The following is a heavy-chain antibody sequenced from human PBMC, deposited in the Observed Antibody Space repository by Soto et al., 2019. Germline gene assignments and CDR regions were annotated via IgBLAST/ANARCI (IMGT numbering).Heavy chain of an antibody. J-gene: IGHJ3*02. V-gene: IGHV5-51*01. CDR3: ARIIGYCRNNDCSWTFDI. CDR1: GYSFISYW. Sequence: GESLKISCKTSGYSFISYWVAWVRQKPGKGLEWMGTFYPGDSTSTYSPSFQGQVTISVDKSISTAYLHLSSLKASDTAMYYCARIIGYCRNNDCSWTFDIWGQGTTVIVSS. D-gene: IGHD2-2*03. CDR2: FYPGDSTS.